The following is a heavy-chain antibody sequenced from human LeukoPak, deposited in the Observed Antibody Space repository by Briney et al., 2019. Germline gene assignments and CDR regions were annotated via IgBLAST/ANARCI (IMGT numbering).Heavy chain of an antibody. J-gene: IGHJ3*02. CDR2: ISYDGNNK. Sequence: GGSLRLSCAASGFTFNNYAMHWVRQAPGKGLEWVAVISYDGNNKYYADSVKGRFTISRDNSKNTLSLQMNSLRAEDTAVYYCARDRGGYDTPDAFDIWGQGTMVTVSS. V-gene: IGHV3-30-3*01. CDR3: ARDRGGYDTPDAFDI. CDR1: GFTFNNYA. D-gene: IGHD5-12*01.